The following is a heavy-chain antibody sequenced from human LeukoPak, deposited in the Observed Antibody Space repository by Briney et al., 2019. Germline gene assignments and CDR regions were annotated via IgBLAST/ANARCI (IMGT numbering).Heavy chain of an antibody. J-gene: IGHJ4*02. D-gene: IGHD6-13*01. CDR3: APKPIVAAGVPFSLAY. Sequence: GGSLRLSCAVSGVTISGYSRYWVRQAPGKGLEWVSPISYTESRTYYADSVKGRFTISSDNSKNTLSLQMNRVRAQATALYYCAPKPIVAAGVPFSLAYWGEGGLVQVSS. CDR2: ISYTESRT. V-gene: IGHV3-23*01. CDR1: GVTISGYS.